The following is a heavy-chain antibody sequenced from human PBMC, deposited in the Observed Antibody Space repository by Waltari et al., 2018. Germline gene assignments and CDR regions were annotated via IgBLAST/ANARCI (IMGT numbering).Heavy chain of an antibody. V-gene: IGHV3-21*01. Sequence: EVQLVESGGGLVKPGGSLRLSCAASGFTFSSYNMNWVRQAPGKGLEWVSSISSKSSYIYYADSVKGRFTSSRDNAKNSLYLQMNSLRAEDTAVYYCATENYYDSSGRVMDVWGQGTTVTVSS. J-gene: IGHJ6*02. CDR3: ATENYYDSSGRVMDV. CDR1: GFTFSSYN. CDR2: ISSKSSYI. D-gene: IGHD3-22*01.